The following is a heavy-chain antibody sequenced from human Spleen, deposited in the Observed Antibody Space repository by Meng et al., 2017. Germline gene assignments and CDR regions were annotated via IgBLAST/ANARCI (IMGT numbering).Heavy chain of an antibody. CDR1: GGSFSDYY. CDR2: INHSGST. D-gene: IGHD6-13*01. Sequence: SETLSLTCVVSGGSFSDYYWSWIRQPPGKGLEWIGEINHSGSTYYNPSLKSRVTISVDTSKNQFSLKLNSVTAADTAVYSCARDRTPPGPHGVAAAGRTPYYFDYWGQGTLVTVSS. J-gene: IGHJ4*02. CDR3: ARDRTPPGPHGVAAAGRTPYYFDY. V-gene: IGHV4-34*01.